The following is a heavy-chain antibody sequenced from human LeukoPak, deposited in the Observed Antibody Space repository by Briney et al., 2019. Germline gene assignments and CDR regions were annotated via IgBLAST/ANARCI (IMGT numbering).Heavy chain of an antibody. D-gene: IGHD3-22*01. CDR2: IYYSGST. Sequence: KASETLSLTCTVSGGSISSSNSYWGWLRQPPGKGLGWIGSIYYSGSTYYNPSLKSRVTISADASKMQFSLKLSSVTAADTAVYYCARQWDYSDSSGRALNYFDFWGQGTLVTVAS. V-gene: IGHV4-39*01. J-gene: IGHJ4*02. CDR1: GGSISSSNSY. CDR3: ARQWDYSDSSGRALNYFDF.